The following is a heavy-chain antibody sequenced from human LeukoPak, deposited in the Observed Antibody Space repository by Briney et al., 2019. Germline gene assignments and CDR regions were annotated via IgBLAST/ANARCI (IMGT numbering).Heavy chain of an antibody. CDR3: ARVFRIAVSSRGGYYDN. CDR2: MYYGGST. J-gene: IGHJ4*02. Sequence: SETLSLTCTVSGGSISSSSYYWGWIRQPPGKGPEWIGNMYYGGSTYYNPSLKSRVTTSVDTSKNKFSLKLSSVTAADTAVYYCARVFRIAVSSRGGYYDNWGQGTLVTVSS. D-gene: IGHD6-19*01. V-gene: IGHV4-39*07. CDR1: GGSISSSSYY.